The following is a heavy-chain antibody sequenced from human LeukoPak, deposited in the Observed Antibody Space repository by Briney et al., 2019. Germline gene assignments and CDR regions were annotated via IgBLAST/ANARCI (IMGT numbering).Heavy chain of an antibody. Sequence: SETLSLTCTISGGSVSGYYWSWIRQSPGKGLEWIGYIYHTGSTSYSPSLKSRVTISADTSQNQFSLKLSSVTAADTAVYYCASRKLGNDYWGQGTLVTVSS. D-gene: IGHD7-27*01. CDR2: IYHTGST. CDR3: ASRKLGNDY. CDR1: GGSVSGYY. J-gene: IGHJ4*02. V-gene: IGHV4-59*02.